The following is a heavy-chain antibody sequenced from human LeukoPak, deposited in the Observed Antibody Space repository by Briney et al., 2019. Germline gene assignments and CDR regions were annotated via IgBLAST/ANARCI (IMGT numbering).Heavy chain of an antibody. CDR2: TYYRSKWYN. CDR3: AREIAARIDY. CDR1: GDSVSSNIPA. V-gene: IGHV6-1*01. J-gene: IGHJ4*02. Sequence: SQTLSLTCDISGDSVSSNIPAWNWIGQSPSRGLEWLGRTYYRSKWYNDYAISVKSRITISPDTSKNQFSLHLNSVTPEDTAVYYCAREIAARIDYWGQGTLVTVSS.